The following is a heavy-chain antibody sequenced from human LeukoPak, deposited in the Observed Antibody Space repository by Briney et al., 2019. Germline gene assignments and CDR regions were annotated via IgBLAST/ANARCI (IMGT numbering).Heavy chain of an antibody. V-gene: IGHV5-51*01. D-gene: IGHD5-18*01. CDR1: GYTFTSYG. CDR2: IYSGDSDT. Sequence: GESLKISCQGSGYTFTSYGIGWVRQMPGKGLEWVGIIYSGDSDTRYSPSFQGQVTISADNPISTACLQWGSLKASDTATYFCARRDTYGVDYWGQGTLVTVSS. CDR3: ARRDTYGVDY. J-gene: IGHJ4*02.